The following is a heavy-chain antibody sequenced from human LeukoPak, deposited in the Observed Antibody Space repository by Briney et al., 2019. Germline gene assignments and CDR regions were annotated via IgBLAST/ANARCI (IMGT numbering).Heavy chain of an antibody. Sequence: PGGSLRLSCAASGFTFSDYSMNWVRQTPGKGLEWLANINEDGSAKNYVDSVKGRFTISRDNAVNSLYLQMNSLRAEDTAMYYCARDSRMNYYASWGRGTLVTVSS. CDR1: GFTFSDYS. V-gene: IGHV3-7*01. J-gene: IGHJ5*02. CDR3: ARDSRMNYYAS. D-gene: IGHD3-3*01. CDR2: INEDGSAK.